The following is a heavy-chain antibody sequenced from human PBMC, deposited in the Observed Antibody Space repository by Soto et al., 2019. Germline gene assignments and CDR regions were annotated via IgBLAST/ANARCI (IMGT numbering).Heavy chain of an antibody. CDR2: IWYDGSNE. CDR3: AREMTPYGMDV. J-gene: IGHJ6*02. Sequence: QVQLVESGGGVVQPGRSLRLSCAASGFAFSSFTMQWVRQAPGKGLEWVAVIWYDGSNEPYVASVKGRFTTSRDNSKNTLYLKMTSLRAEDTAVYYCAREMTPYGMDVWGQGTTVTVSS. CDR1: GFAFSSFT. V-gene: IGHV3-33*01.